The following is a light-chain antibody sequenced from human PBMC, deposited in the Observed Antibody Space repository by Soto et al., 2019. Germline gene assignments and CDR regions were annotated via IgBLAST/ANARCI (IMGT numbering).Light chain of an antibody. J-gene: IGLJ2*01. Sequence: QSVLTQPRSVSGSPGQSVTISCTGTSSDVGTYNYVSWYQQHPGKAPKVMIYDVSKRPSGVPDRFSGSKSGNTASLTISGLQAEDEADYYCCSFAGSYTLVFGGGTKVTVL. CDR2: DVS. CDR1: SSDVGTYNY. V-gene: IGLV2-11*01. CDR3: CSFAGSYTLV.